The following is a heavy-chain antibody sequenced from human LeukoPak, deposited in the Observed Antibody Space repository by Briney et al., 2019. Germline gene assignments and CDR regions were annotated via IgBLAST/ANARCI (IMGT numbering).Heavy chain of an antibody. Sequence: ASVKVSCKASGYTFTGYYMHWVRQAPGQGLEWMGWINPNSGGTNYAQKFQGRVTMTRDTSISTAYMELSRLRSDDTAVYYCAISSGWYGDNIDYWGQGTLVTVSS. CDR1: GYTFTGYY. CDR3: AISSGWYGDNIDY. D-gene: IGHD6-13*01. J-gene: IGHJ4*02. CDR2: INPNSGGT. V-gene: IGHV1-2*02.